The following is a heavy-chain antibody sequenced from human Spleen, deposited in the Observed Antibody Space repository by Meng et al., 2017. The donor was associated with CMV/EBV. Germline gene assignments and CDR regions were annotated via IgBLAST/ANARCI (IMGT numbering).Heavy chain of an antibody. CDR1: GYTFNSYA. J-gene: IGHJ5*02. CDR2: ISAYSGDT. Sequence: ASVKVSCKASGYTFNSYAITWVRQAPGKGLEWMGWISAYSGDTNYAQNFQGRVTMTTDTSTSTAYMELRSLRSDDTAVYYCARGRVGVGSWGQGILVTVSS. D-gene: IGHD3-3*01. CDR3: ARGRVGVGS. V-gene: IGHV1-18*01.